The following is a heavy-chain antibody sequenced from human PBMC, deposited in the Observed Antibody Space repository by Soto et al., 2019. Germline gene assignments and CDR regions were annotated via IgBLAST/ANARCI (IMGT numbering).Heavy chain of an antibody. V-gene: IGHV1-8*01. CDR3: ARERSAAGTGWFDP. Sequence: QVQLVQSGSEVKKPGASVKVSCKASGYTFTSYDINWVRQATGQGLEWMGWMNPTSGNTGYAQKFQGRVTMTRNTSKSTADMELSSLRSEDTAGYYCARERSAAGTGWFDPWGQGTLVTVSS. J-gene: IGHJ5*02. CDR2: MNPTSGNT. CDR1: GYTFTSYD. D-gene: IGHD6-13*01.